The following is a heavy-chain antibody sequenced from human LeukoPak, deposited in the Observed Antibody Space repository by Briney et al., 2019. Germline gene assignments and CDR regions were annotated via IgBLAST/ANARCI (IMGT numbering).Heavy chain of an antibody. CDR3: ARGPMVRGVIILIPDAFDI. V-gene: IGHV4-39*07. CDR1: GGSISSSSYY. D-gene: IGHD3-10*01. CDR2: IYYSGST. J-gene: IGHJ3*02. Sequence: PSETLSLTCTVSGGSISSSSYYWGWIRQPPGKGLEWIGSIYYSGSTYYNPSLKSRVTISVDTSKNQFSLKLSSVTAADTAVYYCARGPMVRGVIILIPDAFDIWGQGTMVTVSS.